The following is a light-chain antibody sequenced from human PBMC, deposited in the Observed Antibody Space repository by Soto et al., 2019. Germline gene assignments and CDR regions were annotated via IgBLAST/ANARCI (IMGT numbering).Light chain of an antibody. CDR2: DNT. CDR3: AVWDTALTAV. V-gene: IGLV1-51*01. CDR1: SSNIGRNP. J-gene: IGLJ2*01. Sequence: QSVLTQPPSVSASSGRKVSISCSGSSSNIGRNPVSWYQKIPGSAPKLLIYDNTKRPTGIPDRFSASKSGTSATLVITGLQTGDEADYSCAVWDTALTAVFGGGTKLTVL.